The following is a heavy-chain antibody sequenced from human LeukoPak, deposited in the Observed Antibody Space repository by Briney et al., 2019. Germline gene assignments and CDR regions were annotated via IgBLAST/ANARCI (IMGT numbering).Heavy chain of an antibody. Sequence: GASVKVSCKASGYSFTSYAYNWVRQAPGQGLERMGWISAYDGGTKYAQDLQGRVTMTTDTSTRTAYMELTRLTSDDTGVYYCARDPLTSTWSPYYFTLDVWGQGTTVSVSS. V-gene: IGHV1-18*01. CDR1: GYSFTSYA. CDR2: ISAYDGGT. J-gene: IGHJ6*02. D-gene: IGHD6-13*01. CDR3: ARDPLTSTWSPYYFTLDV.